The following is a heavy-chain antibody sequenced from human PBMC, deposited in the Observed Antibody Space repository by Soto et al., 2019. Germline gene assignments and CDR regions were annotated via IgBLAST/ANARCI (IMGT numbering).Heavy chain of an antibody. Sequence: PSQTLSLTCAISGDSVSSNSAAWNWIRQSPSRGLEWLGRTYYRSKWYNDYAVSVKSRITISTAYLQWSSLKASDTAMYYCARRPIAVAGVIDYWGQGTLVTVSS. CDR1: GDSVSSNSAA. V-gene: IGHV6-1*01. CDR3: ARRPIAVAGVIDY. CDR2: TYYRSKWYN. D-gene: IGHD6-19*01. J-gene: IGHJ4*02.